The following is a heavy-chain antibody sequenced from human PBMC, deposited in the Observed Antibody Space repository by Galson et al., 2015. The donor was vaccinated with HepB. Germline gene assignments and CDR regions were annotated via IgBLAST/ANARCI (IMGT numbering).Heavy chain of an antibody. CDR1: GFTFDSYT. J-gene: IGHJ4*02. V-gene: IGHV3-23*01. CDR3: ARDAVPSSGYLY. Sequence: SLRLSCAASGFTFDSYTMSWVRQAPGKGPEWVAVIRGSGDKTYYADSMKGRFTISRDNSKNTLYLQMNSLRAEDTAVYYCARDAVPSSGYLYWGQGTLVTVSS. D-gene: IGHD3-22*01. CDR2: IRGSGDKT.